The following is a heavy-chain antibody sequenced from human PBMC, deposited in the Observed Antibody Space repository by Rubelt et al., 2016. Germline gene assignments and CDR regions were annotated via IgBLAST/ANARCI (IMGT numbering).Heavy chain of an antibody. CDR1: GFTFSSYS. Sequence: GSLRLSCEASGFTFSSYSMHWVRQDPGKGLVWVSRINSDGSSTSYADSVKGRFTISRDNAKNTLYLQMNSLRTEDTAVYYCARRGAAMASAFDIWGQGTMVTVSS. V-gene: IGHV3-74*01. J-gene: IGHJ3*02. CDR3: ARRGAAMASAFDI. CDR2: INSDGSST. D-gene: IGHD5-24*01.